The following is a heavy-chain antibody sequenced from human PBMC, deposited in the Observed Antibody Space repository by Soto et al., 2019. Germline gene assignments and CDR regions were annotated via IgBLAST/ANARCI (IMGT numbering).Heavy chain of an antibody. D-gene: IGHD2-15*01. CDR1: GGTFSSYA. V-gene: IGHV1-69*13. CDR2: IIPIFGTA. Sequence: SVKVSCKASGGTFSSYAISWVRQAPGQGLEWMGGIIPIFGTANYAQKFQGRVTITADESTSTAYMELSSLRSEDTAVYYCARDLGYCSGGSCYSRDYYYGMDVWGQGTTVT. CDR3: ARDLGYCSGGSCYSRDYYYGMDV. J-gene: IGHJ6*02.